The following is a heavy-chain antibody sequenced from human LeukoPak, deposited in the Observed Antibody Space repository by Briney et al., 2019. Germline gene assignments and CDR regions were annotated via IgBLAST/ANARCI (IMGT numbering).Heavy chain of an antibody. V-gene: IGHV4-39*07. J-gene: IGHJ4*02. D-gene: IGHD3-10*01. Sequence: PSETLSLTCTVSGGSISSSSYYWGWIRQPPGKGLEWIGSIYYSGSTYYNPSLKSRVTISVDTSKNQFSLKLSSVTAADTAVYYCASSGLLWFGDWGQGTLVTVSS. CDR1: GGSISSSSYY. CDR2: IYYSGST. CDR3: ASSGLLWFGD.